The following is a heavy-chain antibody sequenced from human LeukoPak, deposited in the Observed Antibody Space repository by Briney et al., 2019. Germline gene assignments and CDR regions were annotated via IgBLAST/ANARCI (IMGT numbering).Heavy chain of an antibody. J-gene: IGHJ4*02. CDR3: AKDPGDSSGLDY. CDR2: ISHDGGNK. CDR1: GFTLSRHP. D-gene: IGHD3-22*01. V-gene: IGHV3-30*04. Sequence: GGSLRLSCAASGFTLSRHPIFWVRQAPGKGLEWVAVISHDGGNKYYTDSVKGRFTISRDNSKNTLYLQMNSLRAEDTAVYYCAKDPGDSSGLDYWGQGTLVTVSS.